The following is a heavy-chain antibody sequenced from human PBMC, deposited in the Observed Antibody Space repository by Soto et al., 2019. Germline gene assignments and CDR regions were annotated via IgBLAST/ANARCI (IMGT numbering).Heavy chain of an antibody. J-gene: IGHJ6*02. Sequence: QVQLVQSGAEVKKPGSSVKVSCKASGGTFSSYAISWVRQAPGQGLEWMGGIIPIFGTANYAQKFQGRVTITAEESTSTAYMELSSLRSEDTAVYDCARGNCISTSCYAGGDGYYYYGMDVWGQGTTVTVSS. CDR3: ARGNCISTSCYAGGDGYYYYGMDV. CDR1: GGTFSSYA. V-gene: IGHV1-69*12. D-gene: IGHD2-2*01. CDR2: IIPIFGTA.